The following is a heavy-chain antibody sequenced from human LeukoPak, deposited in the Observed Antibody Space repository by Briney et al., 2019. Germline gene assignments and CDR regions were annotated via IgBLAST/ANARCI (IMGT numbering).Heavy chain of an antibody. J-gene: IGHJ3*02. CDR2: IYYSGST. Sequence: SENLSRTCAVSGGSISSYYWSWIRQPPGKGLEWIGYIYYSGSTNYNPSLKSRVTISVDTSKNQFSLKLSSVTAADTAVYYCARLLRDAFDIWGQGTMVTVSS. V-gene: IGHV4-59*01. CDR1: GGSISSYY. CDR3: ARLLRDAFDI.